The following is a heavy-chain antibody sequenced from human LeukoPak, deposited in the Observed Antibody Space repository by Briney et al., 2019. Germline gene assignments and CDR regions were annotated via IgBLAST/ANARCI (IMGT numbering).Heavy chain of an antibody. CDR3: ARGLYSSSYYYYYYMDV. Sequence: PSETLSLTCAVYGGSFSSYYWSWIRQPPGKGLEWIGYIYYSGSTNYNPSLKSRVTISVDTSKNQFSLKLSSVTAADTAVYYCARGLYSSSYYYYYYMDVWGKGTTVTISS. J-gene: IGHJ6*03. CDR1: GGSFSSYY. V-gene: IGHV4-59*01. D-gene: IGHD6-13*01. CDR2: IYYSGST.